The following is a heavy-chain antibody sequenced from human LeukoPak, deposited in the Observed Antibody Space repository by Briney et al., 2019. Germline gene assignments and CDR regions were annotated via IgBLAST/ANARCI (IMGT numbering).Heavy chain of an antibody. CDR3: TTDLADSSGYSCDY. Sequence: MSGGSLRLSCAASGFTFSNAWMNWVRQAPGKGLEWVGHIKRKIDGGTTDYAAPVKGRFTISRDDSKNTLYLQMNSLKTEDTAVYYCTTDLADSSGYSCDYWGQGTLVTVSS. J-gene: IGHJ4*02. CDR2: IKRKIDGGTT. D-gene: IGHD3-22*01. V-gene: IGHV3-15*01. CDR1: GFTFSNAW.